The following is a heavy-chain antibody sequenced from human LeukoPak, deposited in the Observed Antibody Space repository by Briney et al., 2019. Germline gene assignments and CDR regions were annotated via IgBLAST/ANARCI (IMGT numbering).Heavy chain of an antibody. V-gene: IGHV4-34*01. CDR1: GGSFSGFY. D-gene: IGHD6-19*01. J-gene: IGHJ4*02. CDR3: ARVESSGWYHY. CDR2: INYGGRT. Sequence: SETLSLTCAVYGGSFSGFYWTWIRQPPGKGLEWIGEINYGGRTNYSPSLKSRVTISVDTSKNQFSLKLSSVTAADTAVYYCARVESSGWYHYWGQGTLVTVSS.